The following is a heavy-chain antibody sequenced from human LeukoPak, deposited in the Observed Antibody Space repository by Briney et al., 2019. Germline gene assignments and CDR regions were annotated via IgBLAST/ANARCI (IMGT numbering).Heavy chain of an antibody. V-gene: IGHV1-8*01. D-gene: IGHD2-15*01. CDR3: ARGLWGGYCSGGSCLGFDP. CDR2: MNPNSGNT. Sequence: ASVKVSCKASGYTFTSYDINWVRQATGQGLECLGWMNPNSGNTGYAQKFQGRVTMTRNTSISTAYMELSSLRSEDTAVYYCARGLWGGYCSGGSCLGFDPWGQGTLVTVSS. CDR1: GYTFTSYD. J-gene: IGHJ5*02.